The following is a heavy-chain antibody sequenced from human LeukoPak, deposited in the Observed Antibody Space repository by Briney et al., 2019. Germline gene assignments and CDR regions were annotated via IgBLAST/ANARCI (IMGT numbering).Heavy chain of an antibody. V-gene: IGHV3-43*01. Sequence: PGGSLRLSCAASGFTFDDYTMHWVRQAPGKGLEWLSLISWDSGSRYYGDSVKGRFTISRDNSKNSLFLQMNSLRTEDTALYYCAKDMAPSSGATTTGPFDIWGQGTLVTVSS. CDR3: AKDMAPSSGATTTGPFDI. D-gene: IGHD1-26*01. CDR2: ISWDSGSR. CDR1: GFTFDDYT. J-gene: IGHJ3*02.